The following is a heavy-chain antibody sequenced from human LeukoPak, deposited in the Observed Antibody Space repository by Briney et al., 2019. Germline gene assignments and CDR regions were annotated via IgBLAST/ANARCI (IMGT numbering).Heavy chain of an antibody. CDR2: ISGSGGST. Sequence: GGSLRLSCAASGFTFSNYAMSGVRQAPGKGLEWVSAISGSGGSTYYADSVKGRFTISRDNSKNTLYLQMNSLRAEDTAVYYCARARGNVDTAMVWFDPWGQGTPVTVSS. V-gene: IGHV3-23*01. J-gene: IGHJ5*02. D-gene: IGHD5-18*01. CDR1: GFTFSNYA. CDR3: ARARGNVDTAMVWFDP.